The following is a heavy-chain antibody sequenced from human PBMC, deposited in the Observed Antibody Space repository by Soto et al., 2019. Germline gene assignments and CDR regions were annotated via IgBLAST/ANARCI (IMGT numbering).Heavy chain of an antibody. CDR1: GYTFTSHG. J-gene: IGHJ4*02. V-gene: IGHV1-18*04. CDR2: VSAYNGNT. D-gene: IGHD1-1*01. CDR3: ARAGGTQLFDY. Sequence: ASVKVSCKASGYTFTSHGISWVRQAPGQGIEWMGWVSAYNGNTHYARNVQGRVTMTTDRSTTTAYMELGSLRSDDTAVYYCARAGGTQLFDYWGQGTLVTVSS.